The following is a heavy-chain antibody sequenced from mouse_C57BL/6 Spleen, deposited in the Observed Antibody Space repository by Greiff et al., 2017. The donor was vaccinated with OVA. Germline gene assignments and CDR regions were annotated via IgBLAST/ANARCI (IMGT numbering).Heavy chain of an antibody. CDR2: ISSGSSTY. J-gene: IGHJ1*03. CDR1: GFTFSDYG. V-gene: IGHV5-17*01. CDR3: ARDLWYFDV. Sequence: EVKLVESGGGLVKPGGSLKLSCAASGFTFSDYGMHWVRQAPEKGLEWVAYISSGSSTYYYADTVKGRCTISRDNAKNTLFLQMTSLRSEDTAMYYCARDLWYFDVWGTGTTVTVSA.